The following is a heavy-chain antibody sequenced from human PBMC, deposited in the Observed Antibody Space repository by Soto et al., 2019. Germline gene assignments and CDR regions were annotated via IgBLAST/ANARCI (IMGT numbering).Heavy chain of an antibody. J-gene: IGHJ5*02. CDR2: HYSGGST. Sequence: GGSLRLSCAISGFSFSSNYLSRVRPAPGKALEWVSVHYSGGSTYYADSVQGRLTISRDKSNNTLYLQMRRVRAEDTAVYFCARHRHPRGTVGATSPLDPWGQGTQVTVS. CDR1: GFSFSSNY. CDR3: ARHRHPRGTVGATSPLDP. V-gene: IGHV3-66*04. D-gene: IGHD1-26*01.